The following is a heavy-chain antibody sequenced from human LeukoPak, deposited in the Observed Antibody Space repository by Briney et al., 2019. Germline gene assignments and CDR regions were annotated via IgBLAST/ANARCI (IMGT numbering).Heavy chain of an antibody. J-gene: IGHJ4*02. CDR3: AKDQCGSCSTFNY. CDR1: GFTFSSYG. D-gene: IGHD2-15*01. CDR2: ISYDGSNK. V-gene: IGHV3-30*18. Sequence: GGSLRLSCAASGFTFSSYGMHWVRQAPGKGLEWVAVISYDGSNKYYADSVKGRFTISRDNSKNTLYLQMNSLRAEDTAVYYCAKDQCGSCSTFNYWGQGTLVTVSS.